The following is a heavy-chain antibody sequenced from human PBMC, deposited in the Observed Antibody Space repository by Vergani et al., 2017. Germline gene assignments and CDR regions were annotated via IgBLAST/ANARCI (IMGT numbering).Heavy chain of an antibody. D-gene: IGHD3-16*01. CDR3: AKHFRGWGIDY. CDR2: IQFDGSNQ. Sequence: QVQLVESGGGVVQRGGSLRLSCATSGFTLSNYDMQWIRQGPGKGLEFGAFIQFDGSNQYYADSVKGRFTLSSDFSKNTLYLQMNSLRTDDTATYYCAKHFRGWGIDYWGQGTQVIVSS. CDR1: GFTLSNYD. J-gene: IGHJ4*02. V-gene: IGHV3-30*02.